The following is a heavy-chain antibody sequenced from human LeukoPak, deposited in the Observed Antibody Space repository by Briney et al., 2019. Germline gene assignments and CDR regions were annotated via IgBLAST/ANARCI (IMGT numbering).Heavy chain of an antibody. Sequence: SQTLSLTCALSGDSVSSNSAAWSWARHSPSRGLEWLGRTYYRSKWYYDYPVSVKSRITIIPDTSKNQFSLQLNSVTPEDTAVYYCARDPRTPAFDYWGQGTLVTVSS. D-gene: IGHD1-14*01. J-gene: IGHJ4*02. CDR1: GDSVSSNSAA. CDR2: TYYRSKWYY. V-gene: IGHV6-1*01. CDR3: ARDPRTPAFDY.